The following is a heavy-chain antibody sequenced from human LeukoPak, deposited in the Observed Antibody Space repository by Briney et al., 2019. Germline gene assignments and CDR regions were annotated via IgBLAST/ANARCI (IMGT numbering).Heavy chain of an antibody. J-gene: IGHJ5*02. Sequence: GGSLRLSCAASEFTFSSYGMHWVRQAPGKGLEWVAVISYDGSNKNYADSVKGRFTISRDNSKNTLYLQMNSLRAEDTAVYYCAKDLKKWDDSSGYYEDWFDPWGQGTLVTVSS. V-gene: IGHV3-30*18. CDR2: ISYDGSNK. D-gene: IGHD3-22*01. CDR1: EFTFSSYG. CDR3: AKDLKKWDDSSGYYEDWFDP.